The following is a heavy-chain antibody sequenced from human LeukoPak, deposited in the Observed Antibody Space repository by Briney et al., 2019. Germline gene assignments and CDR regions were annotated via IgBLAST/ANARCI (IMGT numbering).Heavy chain of an antibody. CDR3: GRDLLEPVMAA. CDR2: IYSSGST. V-gene: IGHV3-53*01. Sequence: GGSLRLSCGASRFIHYVSRVPQAPERGLEWVSVIYSSGSTYYADSVRGRFTISRDKTKNTLFLQMNSLRVEDRVVYCCGRDLLEPVMAAWGLGTLVTVSS. J-gene: IGHJ5*02. D-gene: IGHD3-3*01. CDR1: RFIHY.